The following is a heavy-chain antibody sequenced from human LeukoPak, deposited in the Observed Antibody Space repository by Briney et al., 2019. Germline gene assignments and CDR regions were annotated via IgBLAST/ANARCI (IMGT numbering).Heavy chain of an antibody. CDR3: ARDCSSTSCYVFWEPGYGMDV. V-gene: IGHV3-11*06. J-gene: IGHJ6*02. CDR2: ISSSRSYT. Sequence: GGSLRLSCAASGFTFSDYYMSWIRQAPGKGLEWGSHISSSRSYTNYADSVKGRFTISRDNAKNSLYLQMDSLRAEDTAVYYCARDCSSTSCYVFWEPGYGMDVWGQGTTVTVSS. D-gene: IGHD2-2*01. CDR1: GFTFSDYY.